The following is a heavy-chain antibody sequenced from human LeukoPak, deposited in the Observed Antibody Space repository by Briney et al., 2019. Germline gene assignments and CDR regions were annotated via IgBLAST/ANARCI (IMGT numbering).Heavy chain of an antibody. J-gene: IGHJ3*02. Sequence: NPSQTLSLTCAISGDSVSSSDATWNWIRQSPSGGLEWLGRTYYRSRWSSDYAPSVRSRITINSDTAKNQFSLQLSSVTPEDTAVYYCARASYRAFYIWGQGTMVTVSS. CDR1: GDSVSSSDAT. CDR2: TYYRSRWSS. CDR3: ARASYRAFYI. D-gene: IGHD4-11*01. V-gene: IGHV6-1*01.